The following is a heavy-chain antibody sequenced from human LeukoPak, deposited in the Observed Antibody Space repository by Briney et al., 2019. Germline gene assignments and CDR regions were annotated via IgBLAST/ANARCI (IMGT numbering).Heavy chain of an antibody. CDR1: GFTFSSFA. CDR3: VRAGWLLPQDIFDI. J-gene: IGHJ3*02. D-gene: IGHD3-22*01. V-gene: IGHV3-23*01. Sequence: GGSLRLSCAASGFTFSSFAMNWVRQAPGKGLEWGSAITGSGDSTFYGDSVKGRFTISRDNSKNTLYLQMNSLRVADTAVYYCVRAGWLLPQDIFDIWGQGTMVTVSS. CDR2: ITGSGDST.